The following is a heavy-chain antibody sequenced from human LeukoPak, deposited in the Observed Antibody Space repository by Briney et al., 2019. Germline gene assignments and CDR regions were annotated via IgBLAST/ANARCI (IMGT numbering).Heavy chain of an antibody. D-gene: IGHD3-22*01. V-gene: IGHV4-31*03. CDR1: GGSISSGGYY. J-gene: IGHJ4*02. Sequence: SETLSLTCTVSGGSISSGGYYWSWIRQHPGKGLEWIGYIYYSGSTYYNPSLKSRVTISVDTSKNQFSLKLSSVTAADTAVYYCARSKHYYYDSSGYPSSGFDYWGQGTLVTVSS. CDR3: ARSKHYYYDSSGYPSSGFDY. CDR2: IYYSGST.